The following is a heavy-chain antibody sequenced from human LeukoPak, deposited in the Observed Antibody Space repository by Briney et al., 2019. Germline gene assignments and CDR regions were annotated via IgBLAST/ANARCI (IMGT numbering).Heavy chain of an antibody. J-gene: IGHJ5*02. D-gene: IGHD6-19*01. CDR1: GFTFSNYW. CDR2: INTAGNST. V-gene: IGHV3-74*01. CDR3: ARAQAVTGTGGFDP. Sequence: GGSVRLSCAASGFTFSNYWMHWVRQAPGKGLVWVSRINTAGNSTSYADSVKGRFTISRDNAKNTLYLQMKSLRDGDAAVYYCARAQAVTGTGGFDPWGQGTLVTVSS.